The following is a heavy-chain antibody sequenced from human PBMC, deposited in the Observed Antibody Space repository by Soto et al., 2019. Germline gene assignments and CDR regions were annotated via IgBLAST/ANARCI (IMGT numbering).Heavy chain of an antibody. CDR3: TTDSYITSIIVRFDY. D-gene: IGHD3-22*01. CDR2: VKSKTDGGTT. J-gene: IGHJ4*01. Sequence: GGSLRLSCAASGFTFSNAWINWVRQTPGKGLEWVGRVKSKTDGGTTDFAAPVKGRFAISRDDSKNMVYLEMNSLKTEDSAIYYCTTDSYITSIIVRFDYWGHGTLVTVSS. V-gene: IGHV3-15*07. CDR1: GFTFSNAW.